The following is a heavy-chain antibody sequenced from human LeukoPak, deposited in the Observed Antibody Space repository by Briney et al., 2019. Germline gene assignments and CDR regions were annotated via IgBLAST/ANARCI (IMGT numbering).Heavy chain of an antibody. V-gene: IGHV3-23*01. Sequence: PGGSLRLSCSASGFTFSSYAMSWVRQAPGKGLEWVSAIRAGGGTSYYADSVKGRFTISRDNAKNSLYLQMNSLRAEDTAVYYCAELGITMIGGVWGKGPTVTISS. J-gene: IGHJ6*04. CDR2: IRAGGGTS. CDR3: AELGITMIGGV. D-gene: IGHD3-10*02. CDR1: GFTFSSYA.